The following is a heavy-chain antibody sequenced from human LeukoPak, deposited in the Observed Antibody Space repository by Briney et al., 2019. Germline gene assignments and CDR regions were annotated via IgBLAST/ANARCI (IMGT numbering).Heavy chain of an antibody. J-gene: IGHJ4*02. CDR2: IFYSGST. V-gene: IGHV4-59*01. D-gene: IGHD6-19*01. Sequence: KPSETLSLTCSVSSGSISGYYWNWIRQPPGKGLEWIGQIFYSGSTTYNPSLKSPVTISVDTSKNQFSLKVRSVTAADTAVYYCARGSPLMAGIYNFDYWGQGRLVTVSS. CDR1: SGSISGYY. CDR3: ARGSPLMAGIYNFDY.